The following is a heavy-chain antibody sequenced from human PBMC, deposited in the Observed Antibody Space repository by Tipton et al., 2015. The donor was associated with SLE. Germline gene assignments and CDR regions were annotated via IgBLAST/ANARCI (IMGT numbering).Heavy chain of an antibody. CDR2: IYYSGTT. Sequence: TLSLTCTVSGVSISSHYWSWIRQPPGKGLEWIGYIYYSGTTNYNPSLKSRVTISVDTSKNQFSLKLSSVTAADTAVYYCATDSKTGTTEYFDLWGRGTLVTVSS. D-gene: IGHD1-7*01. J-gene: IGHJ2*01. CDR1: GVSISSHY. CDR3: ATDSKTGTTEYFDL. V-gene: IGHV4-59*11.